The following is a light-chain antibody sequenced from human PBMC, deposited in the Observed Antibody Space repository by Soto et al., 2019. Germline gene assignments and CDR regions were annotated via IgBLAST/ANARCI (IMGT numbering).Light chain of an antibody. CDR3: QSFDPTSVV. CDR2: KND. V-gene: IGLV6-57*04. CDR1: SGGIASNH. Sequence: NFMLTQPHSVSESPGKTVTIACTRSSGGIASNHVQWYQQRPGSAPTIVIYKNDQRFSGVPARFSGSTDGSSNSASLTISGLQIEDEADYYCQSFDPTSVVFGGGTKVTV. J-gene: IGLJ2*01.